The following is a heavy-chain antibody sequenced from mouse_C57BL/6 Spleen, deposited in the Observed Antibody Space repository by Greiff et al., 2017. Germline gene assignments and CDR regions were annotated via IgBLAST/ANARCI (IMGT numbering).Heavy chain of an antibody. CDR2: IRNKANNHAT. CDR1: GFTFSDAW. D-gene: IGHD1-1*01. CDR3: TRPYYYGSSYGFAY. V-gene: IGHV6-6*01. J-gene: IGHJ3*01. Sequence: EVQRVESGGGLVQPGGSMKLSCAASGFTFSDAWMDWVRQSPEKGLEWVAEIRNKANNHATYYAESVKRRFTISRYASKSSVYLQMNSLRAGDTGIYYCTRPYYYGSSYGFAYWGQGTLVTVSA.